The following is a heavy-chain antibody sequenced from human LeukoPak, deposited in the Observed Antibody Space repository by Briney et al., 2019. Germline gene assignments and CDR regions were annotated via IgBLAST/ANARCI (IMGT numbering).Heavy chain of an antibody. CDR2: ISSSGSII. Sequence: GGSLRLSCAASGFTFTTYEMNWVRQAPGKGLEWVSYISSSGSIIYYADSMKGRFTISRDNAKNSLYLQMNSLRAEDTAIYYCARGLGHYWGQGTLVTVPS. CDR3: ARGLGHY. V-gene: IGHV3-48*03. CDR1: GFTFTTYE. J-gene: IGHJ4*02.